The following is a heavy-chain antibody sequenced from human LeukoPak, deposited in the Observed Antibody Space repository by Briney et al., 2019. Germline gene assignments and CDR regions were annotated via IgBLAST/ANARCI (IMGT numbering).Heavy chain of an antibody. J-gene: IGHJ3*02. CDR3: ARDYYDFWSGDAFDI. CDR1: GFTFSSYS. Sequence: GGSLTLSCAVSGFTFSSYSMNWVRPAPGKGREWVASISSSSSYIYYADSVKGRITISRDNAKNSLSLQMNSLRAEDTAVYYCARDYYDFWSGDAFDIWGQGTMVTVSS. V-gene: IGHV3-21*01. D-gene: IGHD3-3*01. CDR2: ISSSSSYI.